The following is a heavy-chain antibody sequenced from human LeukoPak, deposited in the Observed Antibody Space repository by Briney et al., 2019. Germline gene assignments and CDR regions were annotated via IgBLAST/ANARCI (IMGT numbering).Heavy chain of an antibody. CDR2: IRYDGSNK. V-gene: IGHV3-30*02. D-gene: IGHD6-13*01. J-gene: IGHJ6*02. CDR1: GFTFSSYG. CDR3: ARDLSVSSAAGTGGHNYYYYGMDV. Sequence: GGSLRLSCAASGFTFSSYGMHWVRQAPGKGLEWVAFIRYDGSNKYYADSVKGRFTISRDNSKNTLYLQMNSLRAEDTAVYYCARDLSVSSAAGTGGHNYYYYGMDVWGQGTTVTVSS.